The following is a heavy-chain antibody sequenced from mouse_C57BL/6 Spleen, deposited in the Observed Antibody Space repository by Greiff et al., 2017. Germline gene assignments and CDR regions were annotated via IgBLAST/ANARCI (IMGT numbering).Heavy chain of an antibody. CDR2: IYPSDSET. D-gene: IGHD2-4*01. CDR1: GYTLTSYW. V-gene: IGHV1-61*01. J-gene: IGHJ4*01. CDR3: ARGIYYDYEYYAMDY. Sequence: QVQLQQPGAELVRPGSSVKLSCKASGYTLTSYWLDWVKQRPGQGLEWIGNIYPSDSETHYNQKFKDKATLTVDKSSSTAYMQLSSLTSEDSAVYFCARGIYYDYEYYAMDYWGQGTSVTVSS.